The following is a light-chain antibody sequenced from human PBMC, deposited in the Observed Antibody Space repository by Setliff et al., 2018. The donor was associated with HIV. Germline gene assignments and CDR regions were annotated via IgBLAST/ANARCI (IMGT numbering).Light chain of an antibody. Sequence: QSALAQPASVSGSPGQSITISCTGTSSDVGSYNLVSWYQQHPGKAPKLMIYEVSKRPSGVSSRFSASKSGNTASLTISGLQTEDEADYYCSSYTNITTRVFGTGTKVTVL. J-gene: IGLJ1*01. CDR1: SSDVGSYNL. CDR3: SSYTNITTRV. CDR2: EVS. V-gene: IGLV2-14*02.